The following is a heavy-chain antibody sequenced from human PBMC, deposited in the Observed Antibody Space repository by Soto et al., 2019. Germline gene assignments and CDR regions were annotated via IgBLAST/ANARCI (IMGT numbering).Heavy chain of an antibody. D-gene: IGHD3-22*01. CDR3: ASKVVVYSYYFDY. V-gene: IGHV4-31*03. CDR2: IYYSGST. CDR1: GGSISSGGYY. Sequence: QVQLQESGPGLVKPSQTLSLTCTVSGGSISSGGYYWSWIRQHPGKGLEWIGYIYYSGSTYYNPSLKSRVTMSVDTSKNQFSLKLSLVTAADTAVYYCASKVVVYSYYFDYWGQGTLVTVSS. J-gene: IGHJ4*02.